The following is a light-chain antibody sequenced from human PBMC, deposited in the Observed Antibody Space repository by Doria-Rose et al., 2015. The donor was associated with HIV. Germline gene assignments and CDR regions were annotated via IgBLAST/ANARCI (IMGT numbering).Light chain of an antibody. CDR2: DGS. V-gene: IGKV3-20*01. Sequence: EIVMTQSPGTPSLSPGERATLSCQAGQSFIITYLAWYHQKPGQAPRLLIYDGSTRATGIPDRFSASGSGTDFTLTINRLEPEDFALYYCHQYGTSWTFGQGTKVEI. CDR3: HQYGTSWT. J-gene: IGKJ1*01. CDR1: QSFIITY.